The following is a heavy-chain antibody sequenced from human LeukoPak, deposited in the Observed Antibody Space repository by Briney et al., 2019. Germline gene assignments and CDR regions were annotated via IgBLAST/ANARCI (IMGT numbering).Heavy chain of an antibody. V-gene: IGHV4-34*01. D-gene: IGHD3-10*01. Sequence: PSETLSLTCAVYGGSFSGYYWSWIRQPPGKGLEWIGEINHSGSTNYNPSLKSRVTISVDTSKNQFSLKLSSVTAADTAVYYCASDHLHYGSGSYDYGSRIYNKYWGQGTLVTVSS. CDR1: GGSFSGYY. CDR2: INHSGST. J-gene: IGHJ4*02. CDR3: ASDHLHYGSGSYDYGSRIYNKY.